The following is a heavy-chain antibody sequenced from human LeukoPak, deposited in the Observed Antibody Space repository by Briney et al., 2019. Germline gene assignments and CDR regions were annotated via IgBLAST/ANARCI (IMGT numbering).Heavy chain of an antibody. V-gene: IGHV1-69*13. CDR1: GGTFSSYA. D-gene: IGHD3-22*01. CDR3: ASLSGYYHVDN. J-gene: IGHJ4*02. CDR2: IIPIFGTA. Sequence: SVKVSCKASGGTFSSYAISWVRQAPGQGLEWMGGIIPIFGTANYAQKFQGRVTTTADESTSTAYMELSRLRSEDTAVYYCASLSGYYHVDNWGQGTLVTVSS.